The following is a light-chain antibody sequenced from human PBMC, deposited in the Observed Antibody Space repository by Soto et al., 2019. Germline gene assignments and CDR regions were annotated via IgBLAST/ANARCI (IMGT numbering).Light chain of an antibody. Sequence: EIVMTQSPATLSVSPGERVTLSCRASQSVSSSLAWYQQKPGQAPRLLIYAASSRATGVPARFSGSGSGTEFTLTLSSLQSEDFAVYYCQQYNNWVTFGGGTQVEIK. CDR1: QSVSSS. V-gene: IGKV3-15*01. J-gene: IGKJ4*01. CDR3: QQYNNWVT. CDR2: AAS.